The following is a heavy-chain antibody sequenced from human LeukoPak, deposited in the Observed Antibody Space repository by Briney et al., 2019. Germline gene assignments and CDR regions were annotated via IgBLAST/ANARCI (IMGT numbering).Heavy chain of an antibody. CDR3: AASRLGGVVPAVQYCFDY. CDR1: GYTFTGYY. V-gene: IGHV1-2*02. Sequence: ASVKVSCKASGYTFTGYYMHWVRQAPGQGLEWMGWINPNSGGTNYAQKFQGRVTITADESTSTAYMELSSLRSEDTAVYYCAASRLGGVVPAVQYCFDYWGQGTLVTVSS. D-gene: IGHD2-2*01. J-gene: IGHJ4*02. CDR2: INPNSGGT.